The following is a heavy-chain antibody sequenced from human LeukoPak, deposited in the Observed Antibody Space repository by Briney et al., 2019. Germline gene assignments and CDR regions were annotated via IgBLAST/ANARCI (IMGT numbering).Heavy chain of an antibody. V-gene: IGHV4-4*07. CDR3: ARVLSRITIFGVVSPHDAFDI. D-gene: IGHD3-3*01. CDR2: IYTSGSA. Sequence: SETLSLTCTVSGGSISSYYWSWIRQPAGKGLEWIGRIYTSGSANYNPSLKSRVTMSVDTSKNQFSLKLSSVTAADTAVYYCARVLSRITIFGVVSPHDAFDIWGQGTMVTVSS. J-gene: IGHJ3*02. CDR1: GGSISSYY.